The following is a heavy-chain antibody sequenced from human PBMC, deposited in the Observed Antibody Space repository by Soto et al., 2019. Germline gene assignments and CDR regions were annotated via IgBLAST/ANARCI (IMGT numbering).Heavy chain of an antibody. D-gene: IGHD5-12*01. CDR3: AKDLPVSVDIVATIRPGFDY. J-gene: IGHJ4*02. CDR2: ISGSGGST. V-gene: IGHV3-23*01. CDR1: GFTFSSYA. Sequence: GGSLRLSCAASGFTFSSYAMSWVRQAPGKGLEWVSAISGSGGSTYYADSVKGRFTISRDNSKNTLYLQMNSLRAEDTAVYYCAKDLPVSVDIVATIRPGFDYWGQGTLVTVSS.